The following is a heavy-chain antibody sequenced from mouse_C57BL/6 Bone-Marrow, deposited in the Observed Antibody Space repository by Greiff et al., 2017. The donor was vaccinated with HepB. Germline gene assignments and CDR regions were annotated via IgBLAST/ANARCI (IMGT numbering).Heavy chain of an antibody. J-gene: IGHJ1*03. D-gene: IGHD1-1*01. CDR3: AREPIYYYGSSYGFDV. V-gene: IGHV1-85*01. Sequence: QVQLQQSGPELVKPGASVKLSCKASGYTFTSYDINWVKQRPGQGLEWIGWIYPRDGSTKYNEKFKGKATLTVDTSSSTAYMELHSLTSEDSAVYFCAREPIYYYGSSYGFDVWGTGTTVTVSS. CDR1: GYTFTSYD. CDR2: IYPRDGST.